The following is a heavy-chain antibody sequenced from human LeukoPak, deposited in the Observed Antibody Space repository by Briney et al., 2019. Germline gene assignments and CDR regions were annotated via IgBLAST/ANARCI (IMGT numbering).Heavy chain of an antibody. Sequence: SGPTLVNPTQTLTLTCTFSGFSLSTPGMGVGWIRQPPGKALEWLALIYFNDDRRYSPSLSGRLTITRDTSKNQVVLAMTNMDPVDTATYYCAHLVVTIDWRSYFDYWGQGALVTVSS. J-gene: IGHJ4*02. CDR2: IYFNDDR. D-gene: IGHD3-9*01. CDR3: AHLVVTIDWRSYFDY. V-gene: IGHV2-5*01. CDR1: GFSLSTPGMG.